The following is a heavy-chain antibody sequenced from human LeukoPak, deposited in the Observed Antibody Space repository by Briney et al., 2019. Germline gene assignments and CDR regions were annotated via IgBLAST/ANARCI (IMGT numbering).Heavy chain of an antibody. D-gene: IGHD1-7*01. CDR1: GFTFSSYG. Sequence: GGSLRLSCAASGFTFSSYGMHWVRQAPGKGLEWVAVIWYDGSNKCYADSVKGRFTISRDNSKNSLYLQMNSLRAEDTAVYYCARLPGTFDYWGQGTLVTVSS. J-gene: IGHJ4*02. V-gene: IGHV3-33*01. CDR3: ARLPGTFDY. CDR2: IWYDGSNK.